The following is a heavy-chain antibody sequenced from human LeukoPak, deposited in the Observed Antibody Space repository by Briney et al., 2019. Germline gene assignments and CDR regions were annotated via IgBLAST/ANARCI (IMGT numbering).Heavy chain of an antibody. CDR3: VRGLGDV. V-gene: IGHV3-74*01. CDR2: INNDGNLV. D-gene: IGHD4-11*01. CDR1: GFIFRNFW. Sequence: GGSLRLTCSVSGFIFRNFWMHWVHQAPGKGPEWVSRINNDGNLVTYADSVKGRFTISRDSARDTVFLQMNSLRVEDTAVYYCVRGLGDVWGKGTLVTVSS. J-gene: IGHJ6*04.